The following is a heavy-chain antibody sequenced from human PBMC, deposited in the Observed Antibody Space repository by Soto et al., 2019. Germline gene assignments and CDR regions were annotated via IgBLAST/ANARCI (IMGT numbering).Heavy chain of an antibody. Sequence: SETLSLTCSVSGDSISNSRFYWAWIRQPPGEGLEWIGSIYHTGNAYYNPSLKSRVTISVDTSKNQFSLKLTSVTAADAALYYCARDFFDSSDYTTNWFDPWGQGTLLTVS. D-gene: IGHD3-22*01. V-gene: IGHV4-39*01. CDR1: GDSISNSRFY. J-gene: IGHJ5*02. CDR3: ARDFFDSSDYTTNWFDP. CDR2: IYHTGNA.